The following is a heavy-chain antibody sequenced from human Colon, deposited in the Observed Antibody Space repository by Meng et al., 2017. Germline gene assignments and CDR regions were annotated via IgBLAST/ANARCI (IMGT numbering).Heavy chain of an antibody. J-gene: IGHJ4*02. Sequence: QVQLVQSGAEVRKPGASVKVSGKASGYTFVSYGITWVRQAPGQGLEWMGWINVYTTIKNYAQKFQDRVTMTTDTSTSTAYMELRSLTSEDTAVYYCARDPYCSGGSCYSDFWGQGTLVTVSS. CDR2: INVYTTIK. V-gene: IGHV1-18*01. CDR3: ARDPYCSGGSCYSDF. CDR1: GYTFVSYG. D-gene: IGHD2-15*01.